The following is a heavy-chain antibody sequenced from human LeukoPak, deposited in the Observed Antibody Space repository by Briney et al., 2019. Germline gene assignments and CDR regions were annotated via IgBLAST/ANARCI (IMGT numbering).Heavy chain of an antibody. CDR1: GFTFSSYW. Sequence: GGSLRLSCAASGFTFSSYWMSWVRQAPGKGLEWVSAISGSGGSTYYADSVKGRFTISRDNSKNTLYLQMNSLRAEDTAVYYCAKKWIQLWSNHDYWGQGTLVTVSS. V-gene: IGHV3-23*01. J-gene: IGHJ4*02. CDR3: AKKWIQLWSNHDY. CDR2: ISGSGGST. D-gene: IGHD5-18*01.